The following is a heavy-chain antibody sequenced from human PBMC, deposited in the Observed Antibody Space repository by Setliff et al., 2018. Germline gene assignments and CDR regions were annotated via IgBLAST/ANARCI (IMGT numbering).Heavy chain of an antibody. CDR1: AFTFKNYW. CDR2: IKGDGSEK. J-gene: IGHJ3*02. Sequence: PGGSLRLSCAASAFTFKNYWMSWVRQAPGKGLEWLANIKGDGSEKFYLDSVKGRFTISRDNAKNSLYLQMNSLRAEDTAVYYCARDRISRYYDSGAHAFDIWGQGTMVTVSS. CDR3: ARDRISRYYDSGAHAFDI. V-gene: IGHV3-7*03. D-gene: IGHD3-22*01.